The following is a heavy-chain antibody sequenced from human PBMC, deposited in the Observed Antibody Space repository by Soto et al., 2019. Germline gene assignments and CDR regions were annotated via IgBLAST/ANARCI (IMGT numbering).Heavy chain of an antibody. V-gene: IGHV3-23*01. J-gene: IGHJ4*02. Sequence: RLACAASGFTFSSYAMSWVRQAPGKGLEWVSAISGSGGSTYYADSVKGRFTISRDNSKNTLYLQMNSLRAEDTAVYYCAKYPYGDYGGYFDYWGQGTLVTVSS. CDR1: GFTFSSYA. D-gene: IGHD4-17*01. CDR2: ISGSGGST. CDR3: AKYPYGDYGGYFDY.